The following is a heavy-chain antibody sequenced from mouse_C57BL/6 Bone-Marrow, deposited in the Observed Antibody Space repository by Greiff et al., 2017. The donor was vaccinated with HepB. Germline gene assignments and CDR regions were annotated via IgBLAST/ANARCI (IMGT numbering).Heavy chain of an antibody. CDR2: IDPENGDT. J-gene: IGHJ1*03. V-gene: IGHV14-4*01. CDR3: TTGITTVVAKGYFDV. Sequence: EVQLQQSGAELVRPGASVKLSCTASGFNIKDDYMHWVKQRPEQGLEWIGWIDPENGDTEYASKFQGKATITADTSSNTAYLQLSSLTSEDTAVYYCTTGITTVVAKGYFDVWGTGTTVTVSS. CDR1: GFNIKDDY. D-gene: IGHD1-1*01.